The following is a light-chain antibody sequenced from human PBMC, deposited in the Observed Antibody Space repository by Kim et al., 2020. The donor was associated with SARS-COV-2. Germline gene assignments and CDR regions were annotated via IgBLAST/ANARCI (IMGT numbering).Light chain of an antibody. CDR2: SNN. CDR1: SSNIGSNT. CDR3: AAWDDSLNGPV. Sequence: GQRVTICCSGSSSNIGSNTVSWYQQLPGTAPKLLIYSNNQRPSGVPDRFSGSKSGTSASLAISGLQSEDEADYYCAAWDDSLNGPVFGGGTQLTVL. J-gene: IGLJ3*02. V-gene: IGLV1-44*01.